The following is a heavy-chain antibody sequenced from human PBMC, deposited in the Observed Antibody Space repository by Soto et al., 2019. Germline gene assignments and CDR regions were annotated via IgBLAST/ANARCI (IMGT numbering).Heavy chain of an antibody. CDR2: IIPILGIA. CDR1: GGTFSSYT. V-gene: IGHV1-69*02. Sequence: SVKVSCKASGGTFSSYTISWVRQAPGQGLEWMGRIIPILGIANYAQKFQGRVTITADKSTSTAYMELSSLRSKDTAVYYCASLYYDILTGPDNPYYYYYGMDVWGQGTTVTVSS. J-gene: IGHJ6*02. CDR3: ASLYYDILTGPDNPYYYYYGMDV. D-gene: IGHD3-9*01.